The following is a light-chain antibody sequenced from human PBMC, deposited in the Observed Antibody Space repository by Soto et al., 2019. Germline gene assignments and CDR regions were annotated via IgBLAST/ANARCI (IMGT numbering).Light chain of an antibody. CDR1: QSISSY. Sequence: IQITQSPSSLSASVGDRVTLTGRASQSISSYLNWYQQKPGKAPKLLIYDASSLESGVPSRLSGSGSGTDFTLTIRSLQPEDFATYYCQQLNSYPSFGGGTKVDIK. J-gene: IGKJ4*01. CDR2: DAS. CDR3: QQLNSYPS. V-gene: IGKV1-13*02.